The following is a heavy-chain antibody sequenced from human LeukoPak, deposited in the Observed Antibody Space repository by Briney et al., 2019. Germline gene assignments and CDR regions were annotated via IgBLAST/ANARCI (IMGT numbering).Heavy chain of an antibody. Sequence: GGSLRLSCAASGLTFSSYATSGGRQAPGEGLEWVSAISGSGGSTYYPDSMTGRFTISRDNSKDTLYLQMNSLRAEDTAVYYCAKEDTAMVTDYWGQGTLVTVSS. CDR1: GLTFSSYA. V-gene: IGHV3-23*01. J-gene: IGHJ4*02. D-gene: IGHD5-18*01. CDR3: AKEDTAMVTDY. CDR2: ISGSGGST.